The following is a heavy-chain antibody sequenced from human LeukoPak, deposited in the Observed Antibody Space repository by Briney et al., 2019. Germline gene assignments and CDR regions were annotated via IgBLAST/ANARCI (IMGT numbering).Heavy chain of an antibody. D-gene: IGHD5-12*01. J-gene: IGHJ4*02. CDR1: GFTFSSYA. V-gene: IGHV3-30-3*02. CDR2: ISYDGSNK. CDR3: AKRVDRGALDY. Sequence: GGSLRLSCAASGFTFSSYAMHWVRQAPGKGLEWVAVISYDGSNKYYADSVKGRFTISRDNSKNTLYLQMNSLRAEDTAVYYCAKRVDRGALDYWGQGTLVTVSS.